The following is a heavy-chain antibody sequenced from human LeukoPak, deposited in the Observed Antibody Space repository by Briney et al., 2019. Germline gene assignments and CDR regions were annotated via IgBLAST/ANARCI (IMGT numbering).Heavy chain of an antibody. CDR2: IYSGGTT. J-gene: IGHJ4*02. CDR1: GFTVNNNY. D-gene: IGHD1-26*01. CDR3: ARDPGGSYSHGI. V-gene: IGHV3-53*01. Sequence: SGGSLRLSCVASGFTVNNNYMSWVRQAPGKGLECVSVIYSGGTTYYADPVRGRFSISRDSSKNTVYLQMNSLRVEDTAVYYCARDPGGSYSHGIWGQGTLVTVSS.